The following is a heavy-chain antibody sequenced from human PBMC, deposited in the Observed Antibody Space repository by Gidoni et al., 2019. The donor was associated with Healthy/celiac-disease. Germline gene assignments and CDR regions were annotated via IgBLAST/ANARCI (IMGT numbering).Heavy chain of an antibody. D-gene: IGHD2-21*02. Sequence: AASGFTFSDYYMSWIRQAPGKGLEWVSYISSSSSYTNYADSVKGRFTISRDNAKNSRYLQMNSLRAEDTAVYYCAKVIVVVTAFDYWGQGTLVTVSS. CDR3: AKVIVVVTAFDY. J-gene: IGHJ4*02. CDR1: GFTFSDYY. CDR2: ISSSSSYT. V-gene: IGHV3-11*03.